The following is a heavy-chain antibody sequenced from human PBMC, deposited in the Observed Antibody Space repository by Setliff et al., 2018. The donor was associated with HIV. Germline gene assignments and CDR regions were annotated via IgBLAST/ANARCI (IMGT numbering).Heavy chain of an antibody. J-gene: IGHJ5*02. CDR1: GYTFTTYA. Sequence: GASVKVSCKASGYTFTTYAIHWVRQAPGQRLEWMGWINGGNGNTKYSQKFQGRVTITRDTSATTAYMQLSSLRSEDTAVYYCARDHDYSNFWFDPWGQGTLVTVSS. CDR3: ARDHDYSNFWFDP. D-gene: IGHD4-4*01. CDR2: INGGNGNT. V-gene: IGHV1-3*01.